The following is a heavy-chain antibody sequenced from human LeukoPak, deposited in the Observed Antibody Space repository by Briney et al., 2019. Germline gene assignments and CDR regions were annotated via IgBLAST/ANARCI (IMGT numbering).Heavy chain of an antibody. J-gene: IGHJ4*02. CDR1: GFTFSSYA. CDR3: VGYCSSTSCYPDY. Sequence: GGSLRLSCAASGFTFSSYAMPWVRQAPGKGLEWVAVISYDGSNKYYADSVKGRFTISRDNSKNTLYLQMNSLRAEDTAVYYCVGYCSSTSCYPDYWGQGTLVTVSS. CDR2: ISYDGSNK. D-gene: IGHD2-2*01. V-gene: IGHV3-30-3*01.